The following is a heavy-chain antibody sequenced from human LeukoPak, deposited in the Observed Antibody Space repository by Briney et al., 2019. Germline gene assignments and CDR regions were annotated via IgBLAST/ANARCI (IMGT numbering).Heavy chain of an antibody. V-gene: IGHV3-23*01. Sequence: GGSLRLSCAASGFTFSSYAMSWVRQAPGKGLEWVSAISGSGGSTHYADSVKGRFTISRDNSKNTLYLQMNSLRAEDTAVYYCAKDGPSGGSSIYYFDYWGQGTLVTVSS. D-gene: IGHD2-15*01. CDR3: AKDGPSGGSSIYYFDY. CDR1: GFTFSSYA. CDR2: ISGSGGST. J-gene: IGHJ4*02.